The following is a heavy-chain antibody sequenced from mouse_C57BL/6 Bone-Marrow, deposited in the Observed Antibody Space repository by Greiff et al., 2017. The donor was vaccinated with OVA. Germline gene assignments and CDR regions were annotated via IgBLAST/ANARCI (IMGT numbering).Heavy chain of an antibody. D-gene: IGHD1-1*01. J-gene: IGHJ4*01. CDR3: ARPLSTTRDPYALDN. CDR1: GFTFSSYT. Sequence: EVMLVESGGGLVKPGGSLKLSCAASGFTFSSYTMSWVRQTPEKRLAWVATISGGGGNTYYPDSVKGRFTISRDNAKNTLYLQMRSLRSEDTALCYCARPLSTTRDPYALDNCGEGTSLTVSS. V-gene: IGHV5-9*01. CDR2: ISGGGGNT.